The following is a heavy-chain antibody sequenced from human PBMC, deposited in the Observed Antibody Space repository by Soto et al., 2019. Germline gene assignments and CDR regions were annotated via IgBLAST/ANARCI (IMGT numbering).Heavy chain of an antibody. Sequence: QVQLQQWGAGLLKPSETLSLTCAVYGGSFSGYQWSWIRQTPGKGLEWIGESNDRGNINYNPSLKSRVSIFVDTAKKQISLKLSSVTAADTAVYYCARGLILWFGELSRRGGYYYYMDVWGKGTTVTVSS. CDR2: SNDRGNI. D-gene: IGHD3-10*01. CDR3: ARGLILWFGELSRRGGYYYYMDV. J-gene: IGHJ6*03. CDR1: GGSFSGYQ. V-gene: IGHV4-34*01.